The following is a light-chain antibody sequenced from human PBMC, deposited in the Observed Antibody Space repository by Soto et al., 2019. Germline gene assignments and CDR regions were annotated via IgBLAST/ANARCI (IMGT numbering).Light chain of an antibody. V-gene: IGKV1-5*01. J-gene: IGKJ1*01. Sequence: DIQVTQSPSTLSASVGDRVTITCRASQSISGWFAWYQQKPGKAPKLMIYDASSLESGVPSRFSGSGSGTEFTLTSSSLQPDDFATYCCQQYNTYRTFGQGTKVDNK. CDR1: QSISGW. CDR2: DAS. CDR3: QQYNTYRT.